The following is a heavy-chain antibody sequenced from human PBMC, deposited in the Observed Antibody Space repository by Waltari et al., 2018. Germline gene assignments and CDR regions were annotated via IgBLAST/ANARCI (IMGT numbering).Heavy chain of an antibody. Sequence: QVQLQESGPGLVKPSETLSLTCAVSGYSISSGYYWGWLRQPPGKGLEWIGSIYHSGSTYYNPSLKSRVTISVDTSKNQFSLKLSSVTAADTAVYYCARPVTMIVVAPFDYWGQGTLVTVSS. CDR3: ARPVTMIVVAPFDY. J-gene: IGHJ4*02. D-gene: IGHD3-22*01. V-gene: IGHV4-38-2*01. CDR2: IYHSGST. CDR1: GYSISSGYY.